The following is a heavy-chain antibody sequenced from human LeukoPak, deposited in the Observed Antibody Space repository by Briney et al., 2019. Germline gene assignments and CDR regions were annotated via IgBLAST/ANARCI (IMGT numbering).Heavy chain of an antibody. D-gene: IGHD5-12*01. Sequence: EASVKVSCKASGYTFTSYGISWLRQAPGQGLEWMGWISAYNGNTNYAQKLQGRVTITTDTSTSTAYMELRSLRSDDTAVYYCARGGGYDESSSDFDYWGQGTLVTVSS. CDR3: ARGGGYDESSSDFDY. J-gene: IGHJ4*02. CDR2: ISAYNGNT. V-gene: IGHV1-18*01. CDR1: GYTFTSYG.